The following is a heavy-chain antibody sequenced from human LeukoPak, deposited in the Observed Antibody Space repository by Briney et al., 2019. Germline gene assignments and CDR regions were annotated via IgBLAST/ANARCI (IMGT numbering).Heavy chain of an antibody. V-gene: IGHV4-39*07. CDR2: IYKSGST. CDR3: ARASGGLRGYLDY. CDR1: GGSISSSTYY. J-gene: IGHJ4*02. Sequence: SETLSLTCTVSGGSISSSTYYWGWIRQPPGKGLEWIGSIYKSGSTYYNPSLKSRVTISVDTSKNQFSLNLSSVTAADTAVYYCARASGGLRGYLDYWGQGTLVTVSS. D-gene: IGHD5-12*01.